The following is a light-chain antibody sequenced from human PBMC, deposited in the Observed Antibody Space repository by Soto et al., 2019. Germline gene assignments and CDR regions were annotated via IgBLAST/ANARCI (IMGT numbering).Light chain of an antibody. CDR1: QSVTSRN. CDR3: QQYGSSPFT. CDR2: GAS. J-gene: IGKJ3*01. V-gene: IGKV3-20*01. Sequence: EIVLTQSPGTLSLSPGERATLSCRASQSVTSRNLAWYQQKPDQAPRLLIYGASSGATGIPDRFSGSGSGTDFTLTISRLEPEDFAVYYCQQYGSSPFTFGPGTKVDIK.